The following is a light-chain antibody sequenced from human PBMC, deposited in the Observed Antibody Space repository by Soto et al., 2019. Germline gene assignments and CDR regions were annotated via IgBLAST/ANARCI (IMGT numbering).Light chain of an antibody. J-gene: IGKJ1*01. CDR3: QQYYSHWT. CDR2: GAS. Sequence: DIQMTQSPSTLSASVGDRVTVTCRASQNITSWLAWYQQKPGEAPKLLIRGASTLESGVPSRFSGTGYGTEFTLSISSLQPDDFATYFCQQYYSHWTFGQGTKVEIK. CDR1: QNITSW. V-gene: IGKV1-5*03.